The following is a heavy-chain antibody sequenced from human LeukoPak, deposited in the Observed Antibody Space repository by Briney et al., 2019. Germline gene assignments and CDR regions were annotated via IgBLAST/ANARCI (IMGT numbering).Heavy chain of an antibody. CDR2: IYYSGST. CDR3: ARGFRGDNFDY. CDR1: GGSISSSNFY. Sequence: PSETLSLTCTVSGGSISSSNFYWGWIRQPPGKGLEWIGSIYYSGSTYYNPSLKSRVTISVDTSKDQLSLKLSSVTAADTAVYFCARGFRGDNFDYWGQGTLVTVSS. D-gene: IGHD7-27*01. V-gene: IGHV4-39*07. J-gene: IGHJ4*02.